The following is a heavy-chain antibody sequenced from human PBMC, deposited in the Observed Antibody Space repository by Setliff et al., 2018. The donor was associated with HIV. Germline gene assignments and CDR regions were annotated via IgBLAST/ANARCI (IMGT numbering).Heavy chain of an antibody. CDR2: VDPEDGET. CDR3: ATGSFSRDSSGYDAFDI. V-gene: IGHV1-69-2*01. CDR1: GYTFTDYY. Sequence: ASVKVSCKASGYTFTDYYMHWVQQAPGKGLEWMGRVDPEDGETIYAEKFQGRVTITADTSTDTAYMELSSLRSEDTAVYYCATGSFSRDSSGYDAFDIWGQGTMVTVSS. D-gene: IGHD3-22*01. J-gene: IGHJ3*02.